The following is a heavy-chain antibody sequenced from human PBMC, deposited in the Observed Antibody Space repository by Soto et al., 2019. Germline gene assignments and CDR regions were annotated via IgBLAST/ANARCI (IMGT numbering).Heavy chain of an antibody. V-gene: IGHV5-10-1*01. J-gene: IGHJ3*01. D-gene: IGHD6-13*01. CDR3: ARHRIAADIFDV. CDR1: GYIFTNYW. CDR2: IDASDSYT. Sequence: PGESLKISCKASGYIFTNYWSTWVRQMPGKGLEWMGRIDASDSYTNYSPSYQGHVTISADKSITTAYLQWSSLKASDTAMYYCARHRIAADIFDVWGQGTMVTVSS.